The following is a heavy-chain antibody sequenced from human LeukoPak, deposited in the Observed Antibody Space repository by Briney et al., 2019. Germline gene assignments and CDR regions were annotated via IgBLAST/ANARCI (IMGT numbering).Heavy chain of an antibody. V-gene: IGHV3-21*04. CDR3: ARRAGAYSHPYDY. Sequence: PGGSLTLSCAASGFTFSSYSMNWVRQAPGKGLEWVSSISSSRSYIYYSDSVKCRLTISRDNSKNTLYLQMNSLRAEDTAVYYRARRAGAYSHPYDYWGQRTLVTVSS. CDR1: GFTFSSYS. J-gene: IGHJ4*02. CDR2: ISSSRSYI. D-gene: IGHD4/OR15-4a*01.